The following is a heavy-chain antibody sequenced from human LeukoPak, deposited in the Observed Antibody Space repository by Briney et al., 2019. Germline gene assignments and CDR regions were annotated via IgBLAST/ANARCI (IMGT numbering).Heavy chain of an antibody. CDR3: ARDGNGGNSWGWFDP. D-gene: IGHD4-23*01. V-gene: IGHV4-59*01. Sequence: KSSETLSLTCTVSDGSIRDSYWSWIRQSLGKGLEWIGYIFYTGCTHYNPALESLVTISVDTSKKQFSLRLHSVTAADTAVYYCARDGNGGNSWGWFDPWGQGTLVTVSS. CDR1: DGSIRDSY. J-gene: IGHJ5*02. CDR2: IFYTGCT.